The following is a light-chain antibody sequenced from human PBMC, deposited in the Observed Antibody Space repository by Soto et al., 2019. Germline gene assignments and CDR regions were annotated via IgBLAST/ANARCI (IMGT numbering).Light chain of an antibody. V-gene: IGLV4-69*01. CDR1: SGHSSYA. CDR3: QTWGTGFYV. J-gene: IGLJ1*01. Sequence: QLVLTQSPSASASLGASVKLTCTLSSGHSSYAIAWHQQHPEKGPRYLMKLNSDGSHSKGDGIPDRFSGSSSGAERYLTISSLQSEDEADYYRQTWGTGFYVFGTGTKLTVL. CDR2: LNSDGSH.